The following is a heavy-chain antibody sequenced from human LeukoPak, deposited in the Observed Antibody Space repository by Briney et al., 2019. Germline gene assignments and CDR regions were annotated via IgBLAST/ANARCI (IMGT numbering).Heavy chain of an antibody. J-gene: IGHJ4*02. CDR3: AKRPRGNYLDPFDY. V-gene: IGHV3-33*06. CDR2: IWYDGSNK. D-gene: IGHD3-10*01. Sequence: SGGSLRLSCAASGFTFSSYGMHWVRQAPGKGLEWVAVIWYDGSNKYYADSVKGRFTISRDNSKNRLYLQMNSLRAEDTAVYYCAKRPRGNYLDPFDYWGQGTLVTVSS. CDR1: GFTFSSYG.